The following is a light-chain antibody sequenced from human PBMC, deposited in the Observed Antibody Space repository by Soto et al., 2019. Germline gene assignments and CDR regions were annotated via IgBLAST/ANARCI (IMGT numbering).Light chain of an antibody. CDR1: QSVSSRY. CDR2: GAS. Sequence: ILLTQSPCTLPLSPGDTATLSCRASQSVSSRYLGWYQQRPGQAPRLLIYGASSRATGIPERFSGSGSGTDFTLTISRLEPEDFAVYYCHQYDNSPLTFGGGTKVDIK. CDR3: HQYDNSPLT. V-gene: IGKV3-20*01. J-gene: IGKJ4*01.